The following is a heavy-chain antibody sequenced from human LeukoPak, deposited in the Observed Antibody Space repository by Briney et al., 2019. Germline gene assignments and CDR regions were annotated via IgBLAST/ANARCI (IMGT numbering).Heavy chain of an antibody. CDR1: GGSVRSSSYY. Sequence: SETLSLTCTVSGGSVRSSSYYWGWIRQPPGKGLEWIGTIYYNGATQYNPSLKSRVTISVDTSKNQFSLKLSSVTAADTAVYYCARHGVWELRTYYYYYMDVWGKGTTVTVSS. CDR2: IYYNGAT. CDR3: ARHGVWELRTYYYYYMDV. J-gene: IGHJ6*03. V-gene: IGHV4-39*01. D-gene: IGHD1-26*01.